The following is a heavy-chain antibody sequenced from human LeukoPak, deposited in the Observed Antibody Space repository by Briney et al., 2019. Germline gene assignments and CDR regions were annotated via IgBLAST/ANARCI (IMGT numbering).Heavy chain of an antibody. CDR1: GGSFSGYY. Sequence: SETLSLTCAVYGGSFSGYYWSWIRQPPGKGLEWIGEINHSGSTNYNPSLKSRVTISVDTSKNQFSLKLSSVTAADTAVYYCARLGAAAGTRYNWFDPWGLGTLVTVSS. CDR3: ARLGAAAGTRYNWFDP. CDR2: INHSGST. D-gene: IGHD6-13*01. V-gene: IGHV4-34*01. J-gene: IGHJ5*02.